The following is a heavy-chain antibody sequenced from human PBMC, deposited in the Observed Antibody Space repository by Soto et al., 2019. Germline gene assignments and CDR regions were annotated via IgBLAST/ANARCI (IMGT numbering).Heavy chain of an antibody. CDR1: GGAISSSNW. Sequence: PSETLSLTCAASGGAISSSNWWSWVRQPPGKGLEWIGEIYHSGSTNYNPSLKSRVTISVDKSKNQFSLKLSSVTAADTAVYYCARTGRYFDWLHYYGMDVWGQGTTVTVSS. D-gene: IGHD3-9*01. V-gene: IGHV4-4*02. J-gene: IGHJ6*02. CDR3: ARTGRYFDWLHYYGMDV. CDR2: IYHSGST.